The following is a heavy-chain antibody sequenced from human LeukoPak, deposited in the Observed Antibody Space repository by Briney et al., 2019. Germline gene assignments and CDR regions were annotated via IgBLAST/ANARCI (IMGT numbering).Heavy chain of an antibody. D-gene: IGHD6-6*01. V-gene: IGHV3-48*01. Sequence: GGSLRLSCAASGFTFSSYSMNWVRQAPGKGLEWGSYISSSSSTIYYADSVKGRFTISRDNAKNSLYLQMNSLRAEDTAVYYCARDVRAYSSSSSAFDIWGQGTMVTVSS. CDR3: ARDVRAYSSSSSAFDI. J-gene: IGHJ3*02. CDR2: ISSSSSTI. CDR1: GFTFSSYS.